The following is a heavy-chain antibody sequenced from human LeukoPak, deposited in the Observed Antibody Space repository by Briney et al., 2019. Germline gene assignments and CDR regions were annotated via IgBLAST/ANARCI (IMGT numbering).Heavy chain of an antibody. D-gene: IGHD4-11*01. CDR3: ARSNHGCHDY. CDR2: INNDGSST. V-gene: IGHV3-74*01. Sequence: GGSLRLSCAASGFTFSSYWMHLVRQAPGKGLVWVSRINNDGSSTPYADSVKGRFTIARDNAKNTLYLQMNSLRAEDTAVYYCARSNHGCHDYWGQGTLVTVSS. CDR1: GFTFSSYW. J-gene: IGHJ4*02.